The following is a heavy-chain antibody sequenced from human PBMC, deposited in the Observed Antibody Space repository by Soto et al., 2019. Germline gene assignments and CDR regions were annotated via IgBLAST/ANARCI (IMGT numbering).Heavy chain of an antibody. V-gene: IGHV4-34*01. J-gene: IGHJ6*03. CDR3: ARGPSSNFWSGNYYMDV. Sequence: SETLSLTCAVYGGSFSGYYWSWIRQPPGKGLEWIGEINHSGSTNYNPSLKSRVTISVDTSKNQFSLKLSSVTAADTAVYYCARGPSSNFWSGNYYMDVWGKGTTVTVSS. CDR1: GGSFSGYY. CDR2: INHSGST. D-gene: IGHD3-3*01.